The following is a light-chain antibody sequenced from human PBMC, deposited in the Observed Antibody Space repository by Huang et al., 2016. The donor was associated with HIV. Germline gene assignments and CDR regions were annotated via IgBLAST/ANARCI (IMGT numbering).Light chain of an antibody. CDR3: QQYNKWPPEYT. J-gene: IGKJ2*01. CDR2: AAS. V-gene: IGKV3-15*01. CDR1: QSVNTN. Sequence: MMSQSPATLAASPGERVTLSCGASQSVNTNLAWYQQKPCQTPRLLIFAASTRATGVPARFAGSGSGTEFTLTIDSLQSDDFAVYYCQQYNKWPPEYTFGQGTRLEIK.